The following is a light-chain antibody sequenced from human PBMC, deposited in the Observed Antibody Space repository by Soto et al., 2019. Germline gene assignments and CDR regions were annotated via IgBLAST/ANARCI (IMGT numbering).Light chain of an antibody. CDR1: QSVSNT. J-gene: IGKJ1*01. V-gene: IGKV3-15*01. CDR3: QQYNNWPRT. CDR2: GAS. Sequence: EVLMTQSPATLSVSPGERPPLSCRASQSVSNTLAWYQQKPGQAPRLLIYGASSWQSGIPARFSGSGSGTEFTLTISSLQSEDFAAYYCQQYNNWPRTFGQGIKVDIK.